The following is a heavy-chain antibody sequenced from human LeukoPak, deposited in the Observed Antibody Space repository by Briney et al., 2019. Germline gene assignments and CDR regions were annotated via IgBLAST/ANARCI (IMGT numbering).Heavy chain of an antibody. V-gene: IGHV4-31*03. D-gene: IGHD6-19*01. CDR3: EREYGYSSGWSLNHYYYGMDV. J-gene: IGHJ6*02. CDR1: GGSISSGGYY. Sequence: SETLSLTCTVSGGSISSGGYYWSWIRQHPGKGLEWIGYIYYSGSTYYNPSLKSRVTISVDTSKNQVSLKLNSVTAADTAVYYCEREYGYSSGWSLNHYYYGMDVWGQGTTVTVS. CDR2: IYYSGST.